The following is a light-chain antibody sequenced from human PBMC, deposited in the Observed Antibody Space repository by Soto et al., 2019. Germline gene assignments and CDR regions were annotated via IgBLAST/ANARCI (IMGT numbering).Light chain of an antibody. J-gene: IGKJ4*01. V-gene: IGKV1-5*03. CDR3: HQYSASHT. Sequence: DIQMTQSPSTLSASVGDRIIITCRASESISSWLAWYQQKPGKAPKLLIYKASTLESGVPSRFRASGSGTEFTLTSSSLQPDDSATYFCHQYSASHTFGGGTKVEIK. CDR2: KAS. CDR1: ESISSW.